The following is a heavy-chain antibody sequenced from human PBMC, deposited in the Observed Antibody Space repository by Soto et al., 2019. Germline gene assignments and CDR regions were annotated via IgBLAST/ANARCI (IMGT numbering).Heavy chain of an antibody. CDR3: ARRASTGRHFDY. Sequence: PGGSLRLSCAASGFSFSDYYMTWIRQAPGKGLEWVSHISSSGSSIYYADSVKGRFTISRDNAQNSLYLQMNSLGAEDTAVYYCARRASTGRHFDYWGQGTLVTV. CDR2: ISSSGSSI. V-gene: IGHV3-11*01. D-gene: IGHD1-1*01. CDR1: GFSFSDYY. J-gene: IGHJ4*02.